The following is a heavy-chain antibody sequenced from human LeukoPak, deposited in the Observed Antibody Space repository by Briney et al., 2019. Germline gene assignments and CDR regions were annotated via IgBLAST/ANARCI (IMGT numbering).Heavy chain of an antibody. Sequence: SETLSLTCNVSGASLSSYFWSWIRQPPGKGLEWIGYIYCSGSTNYNPSLKSRVTISVDTSKNQFSLKLSSVTAADTAVYYCARSERSCSGGSCPTRYAFDIWGQGTVVTASS. J-gene: IGHJ3*02. CDR3: ARSERSCSGGSCPTRYAFDI. CDR2: IYCSGST. V-gene: IGHV4-59*01. D-gene: IGHD2-15*01. CDR1: GASLSSYF.